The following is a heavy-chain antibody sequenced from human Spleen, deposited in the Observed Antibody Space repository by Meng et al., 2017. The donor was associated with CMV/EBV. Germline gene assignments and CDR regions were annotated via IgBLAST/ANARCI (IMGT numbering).Heavy chain of an antibody. V-gene: IGHV4-39*07. Sequence: QLQPPGSGHGMVKPSEPLSPPCTVSGSSISSSCYYWGWIRQPPGKGLEWIGSIYYSGSTYYNPSLKSRVTISVDTSKNQFSLKLSSVTAADTTVYYCARGGIAVGYWGQGTLVTVSS. CDR3: ARGGIAVGY. D-gene: IGHD6-19*01. CDR2: IYYSGST. CDR1: GSSISSSCYY. J-gene: IGHJ4*02.